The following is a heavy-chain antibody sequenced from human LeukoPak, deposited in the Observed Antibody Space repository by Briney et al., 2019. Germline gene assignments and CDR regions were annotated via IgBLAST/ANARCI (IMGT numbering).Heavy chain of an antibody. J-gene: IGHJ4*02. Sequence: PSQTLSLTCTVSGGSISSGGYYWSWIRQPPGKGLEWIGYIYHSGSTYYNPSLKSRVTISVDRSKNQFSLKLSSVTAADTAVYYCARGGMTMVRGVIIPHFDYWGQGTLVTVSS. D-gene: IGHD3-10*01. CDR1: GGSISSGGYY. CDR2: IYHSGST. CDR3: ARGGMTMVRGVIIPHFDY. V-gene: IGHV4-30-2*01.